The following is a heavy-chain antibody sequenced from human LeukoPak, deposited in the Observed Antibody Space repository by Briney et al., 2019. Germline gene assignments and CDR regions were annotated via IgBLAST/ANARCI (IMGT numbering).Heavy chain of an antibody. J-gene: IGHJ4*02. CDR3: ARGHPDYASAYYFDY. CDR1: GLTFSSYN. V-gene: IGHV3-48*01. CDR2: IYVGSGLT. D-gene: IGHD4/OR15-4a*01. Sequence: PGGPLTLSCAPSGLTFSSYNMNWAPQAPGRGWEWIQHIYVGSGLTFYADSVKGRFTISRDNAKNSLYLHMNSLTAEDTAVYYCARGHPDYASAYYFDYWGQGTPVTVSS.